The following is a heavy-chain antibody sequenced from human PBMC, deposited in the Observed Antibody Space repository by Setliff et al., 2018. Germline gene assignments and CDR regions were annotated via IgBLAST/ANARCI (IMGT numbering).Heavy chain of an antibody. Sequence: GASVKVSCKTSGYTFISYGLSWMRQAPGQGLEWMGWIGGYNGNTDYAQNLQGRVTMTMDTSTSTAYMELRSLTSDDTAVYYCARVPRLEWLLPTFDSWGQGTLVTVSS. D-gene: IGHD3-3*01. CDR1: GYTFISYG. J-gene: IGHJ4*02. CDR3: ARVPRLEWLLPTFDS. CDR2: IGGYNGNT. V-gene: IGHV1-18*01.